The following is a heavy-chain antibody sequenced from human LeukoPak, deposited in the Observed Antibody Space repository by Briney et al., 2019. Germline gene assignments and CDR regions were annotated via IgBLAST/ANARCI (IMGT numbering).Heavy chain of an antibody. CDR3: ARARGYGAYYFDY. Sequence: SETLSLTCTVSGGSISDYYWGWIRQPPGKGLEGIGSIYYSGSTYYNPSLKSRVTISVDTSKNQFSLKLSSVTAADTAVYYCARARGYGAYYFDYWGQGTLVTVSS. CDR1: GGSISDYY. CDR2: IYYSGST. D-gene: IGHD4/OR15-4a*01. V-gene: IGHV4-39*07. J-gene: IGHJ4*02.